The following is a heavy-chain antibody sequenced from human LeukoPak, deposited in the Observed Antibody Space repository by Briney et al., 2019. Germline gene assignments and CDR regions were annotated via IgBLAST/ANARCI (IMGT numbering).Heavy chain of an antibody. J-gene: IGHJ4*02. CDR1: GFTFSSYA. Sequence: GGSLRLSCAASGFTFSSYAMSSVRQAPGKGLEWVSAISGSGGSTYYADSLKGRFTISRDNSKKTLYLQLNSLGAEDTDVYYCAKDRSKDSYGYVPDYLGQGTLVTVFS. CDR2: ISGSGGST. D-gene: IGHD5-18*01. V-gene: IGHV3-23*01. CDR3: AKDRSKDSYGYVPDY.